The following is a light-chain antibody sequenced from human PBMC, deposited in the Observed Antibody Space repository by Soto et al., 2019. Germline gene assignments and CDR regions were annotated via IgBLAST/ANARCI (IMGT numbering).Light chain of an antibody. CDR1: SSNVGSNS. J-gene: IGLJ2*01. V-gene: IGLV1-44*01. Sequence: QSVLTQPPSASGTPGQRVTISCFGTSSNVGSNSVSWYHHLPGTAPKLLVYNSDQRPSGVPDRFSGSKSDTSASLAISGLQSEDEADYYCAEWDDSLNSPLFGGGTKVTVL. CDR2: NSD. CDR3: AEWDDSLNSPL.